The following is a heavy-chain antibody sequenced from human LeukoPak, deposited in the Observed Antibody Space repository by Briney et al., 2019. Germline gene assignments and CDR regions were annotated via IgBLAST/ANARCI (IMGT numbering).Heavy chain of an antibody. CDR1: GYTSTSYD. CDR3: AKGPYNYYDSSGYYSRWGYFDY. J-gene: IGHJ4*02. D-gene: IGHD3-22*01. Sequence: ASVKVSCKASGYTSTSYDINWVRQATGQGLEWMGWMNPNSGNTGYAQKFQGRVTMTRNTSISTAYMELSSLRSEDTAVYYCAKGPYNYYDSSGYYSRWGYFDYWGQGTLVTVSS. V-gene: IGHV1-8*01. CDR2: MNPNSGNT.